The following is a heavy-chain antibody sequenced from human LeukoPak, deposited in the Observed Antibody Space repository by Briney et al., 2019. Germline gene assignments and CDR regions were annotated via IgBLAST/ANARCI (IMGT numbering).Heavy chain of an antibody. V-gene: IGHV3-13*01. CDR3: ARGNRKYYDILTGYSGTSDAFDI. CDR2: IGTAGDT. J-gene: IGHJ3*02. CDR1: GFTFSSYD. D-gene: IGHD3-9*01. Sequence: GGSLRLSCAASGFTFSSYDMHWVRQATGKGLEWVSAIGTAGDTYYPGSVKGRFTISRENAENSLYLQMNSLRAGDTAVYYCARGNRKYYDILTGYSGTSDAFDIWGQGTMVTVSS.